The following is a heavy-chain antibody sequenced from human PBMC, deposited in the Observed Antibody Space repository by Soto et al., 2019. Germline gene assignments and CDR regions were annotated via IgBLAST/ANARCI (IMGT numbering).Heavy chain of an antibody. D-gene: IGHD6-6*01. V-gene: IGHV4-30-2*01. CDR1: GGSISSGGYS. Sequence: QLQLQESGSGLVEPSQTLSLTCAVSGGSISSGGYSWSWIRQPPGKGLEWIGYIYHSGSTYYNPSLKSRVTISVDRSKNQFSLKLSSVTAADTAVYYCARARGSSSAGDAFDIWGQGTMVTVSS. CDR3: ARARGSSSAGDAFDI. J-gene: IGHJ3*02. CDR2: IYHSGST.